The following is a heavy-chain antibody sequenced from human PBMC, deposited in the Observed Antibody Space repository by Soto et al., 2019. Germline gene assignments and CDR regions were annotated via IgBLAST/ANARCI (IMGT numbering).Heavy chain of an antibody. CDR3: AKDIMRFGELFDY. CDR2: ISWNSGSI. Sequence: GGSLRLSCAASGFTFDDYAMHWVRQAPGKGLEWVSGISWNSGSIGYADSVKGRFTISRDNAKNSLYLQMNSLRAEDTALYYCAKDIMRFGELFDYWSQGTLVTVSS. CDR1: GFTFDDYA. J-gene: IGHJ4*02. V-gene: IGHV3-9*01. D-gene: IGHD3-10*01.